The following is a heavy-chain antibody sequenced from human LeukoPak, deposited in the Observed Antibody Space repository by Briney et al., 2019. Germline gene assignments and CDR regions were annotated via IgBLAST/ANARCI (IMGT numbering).Heavy chain of an antibody. CDR3: ARGAYYYDSSGYNWYFDL. CDR2: IFYSGIT. Sequence: PSETLSLTCTVSGGSISSYYWSWIRQPPGKGLEWIGYIFYSGITNYNPSPKSRVTISIDTSKNQFSLKLSSVTAADTAVYYCARGAYYYDSSGYNWYFDLWGRGTLVTVSS. CDR1: GGSISSYY. D-gene: IGHD3-22*01. V-gene: IGHV4-59*01. J-gene: IGHJ2*01.